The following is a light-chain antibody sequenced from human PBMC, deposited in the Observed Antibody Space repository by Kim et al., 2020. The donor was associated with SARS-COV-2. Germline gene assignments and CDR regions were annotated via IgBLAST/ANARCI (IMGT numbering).Light chain of an antibody. CDR1: SLRSYY. Sequence: SVALGQTVRITCQGDSLRSYYASWYQQKPGQAPVLVIYGKNNRPSAIPDRFSGSSSGNTASLTITGAQAEDEADYYCNSRDSSGNLFGGGTQLTVL. V-gene: IGLV3-19*01. CDR3: NSRDSSGNL. CDR2: GKN. J-gene: IGLJ3*02.